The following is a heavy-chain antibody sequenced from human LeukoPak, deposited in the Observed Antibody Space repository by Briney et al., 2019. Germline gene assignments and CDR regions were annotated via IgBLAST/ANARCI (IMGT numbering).Heavy chain of an antibody. Sequence: SETLSLTCTVSGGSISSRPYCWGWIRQPPGKGLEWLGSFFYSGSTYYNPSLKSRVTISVDTSKNQFSLKLSSVTAADTAVYYCARDRRPGYSSSYFDYWGQGTPVTVSS. CDR1: GGSISSRPYC. J-gene: IGHJ4*02. D-gene: IGHD6-13*01. CDR2: FFYSGST. CDR3: ARDRRPGYSSSYFDY. V-gene: IGHV4-39*07.